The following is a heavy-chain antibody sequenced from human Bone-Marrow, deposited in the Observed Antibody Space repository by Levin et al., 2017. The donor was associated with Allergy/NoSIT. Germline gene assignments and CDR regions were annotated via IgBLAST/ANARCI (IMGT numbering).Heavy chain of an antibody. CDR1: GFNFDDYA. V-gene: IGHV3-9*01. D-gene: IGHD6-19*01. CDR2: ISWNTNTI. Sequence: SLKISCAASGFNFDDYAMHWVRQAPGKGLEWVSGISWNTNTIRFADSVKGRFTISRDNAKNSLYLQMNNLRPEDTALYYCAKGDRVSVAGSLDYWGQGIPVTVSS. CDR3: AKGDRVSVAGSLDY. J-gene: IGHJ4*02.